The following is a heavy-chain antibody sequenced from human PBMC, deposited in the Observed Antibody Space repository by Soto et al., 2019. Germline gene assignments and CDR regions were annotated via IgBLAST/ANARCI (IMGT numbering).Heavy chain of an antibody. D-gene: IGHD3-10*01. V-gene: IGHV2-5*04. CDR3: VLQRRGALAYDFDS. Sequence: QITLKESGPPLVKPTQTLTLTCAFSGFSATASGVGVAWVRQPPGKALEWLAVIYWDDADQYRPSLKSRLNIISDTSKKQVVLTMANIVPVDTCAYICVLQRRGALAYDFDSWGPGTLVTVTS. J-gene: IGHJ4*02. CDR2: IYWDDAD. CDR1: GFSATASGVG.